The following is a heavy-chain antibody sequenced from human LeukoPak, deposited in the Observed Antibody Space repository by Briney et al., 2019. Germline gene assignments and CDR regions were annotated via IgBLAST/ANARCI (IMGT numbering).Heavy chain of an antibody. CDR2: INPNSGGT. D-gene: IGHD3-10*01. CDR3: ARDLRYYYGSGSYGLSDY. J-gene: IGHJ4*02. CDR1: VYTFTSYG. Sequence: PSVKVSCKASVYTFTSYGISWVRQAPGQGREWMGWINPNSGGTNYAQKLQGRVTMTRDTSISTAYMELSRLRSDDTAVYYCARDLRYYYGSGSYGLSDYWGQGTLVTVSS. V-gene: IGHV1-2*02.